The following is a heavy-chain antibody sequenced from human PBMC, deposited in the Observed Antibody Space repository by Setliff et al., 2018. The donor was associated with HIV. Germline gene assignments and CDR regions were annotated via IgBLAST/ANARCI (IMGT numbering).Heavy chain of an antibody. V-gene: IGHV1-18*01. J-gene: IGHJ4*02. D-gene: IGHD3-10*01. Sequence: ASVKVSCKASGYTFTSYGISWVRQAPGQGLEWMGWISAYNGNTNYAQKLQGRVTMTTDTSTSTAYMELRSLRSDDPAVYYCARGFPTGWFGDHGELDYWGQGTLVTVSS. CDR1: GYTFTSYG. CDR3: ARGFPTGWFGDHGELDY. CDR2: ISAYNGNT.